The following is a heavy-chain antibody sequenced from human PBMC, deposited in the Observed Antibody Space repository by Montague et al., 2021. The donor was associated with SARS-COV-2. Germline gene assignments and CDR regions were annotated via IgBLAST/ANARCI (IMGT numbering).Heavy chain of an antibody. CDR3: ARDGGTVITFLGGGYLRGGLNRSHP. Sequence: SETLSLTCTVSGGSISSSSYYWGWIRQPPGKGPEWIGNIFYSGSTFYNPSLKSRVTISVDTSKNQFSLKLSSVTAADTAVYYCARDGGTVITFLGGGYLRGGLNRSHPWGPGTLVTVSS. D-gene: IGHD3-16*01. CDR1: GGSISSSSYY. V-gene: IGHV4-39*07. CDR2: IFYSGST. J-gene: IGHJ5*02.